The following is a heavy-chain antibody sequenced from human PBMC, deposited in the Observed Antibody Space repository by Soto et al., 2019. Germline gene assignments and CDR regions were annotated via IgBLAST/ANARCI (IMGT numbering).Heavy chain of an antibody. CDR1: GFTFSTFW. V-gene: IGHV3-74*01. CDR3: ARDFEY. Sequence: TGGSLRLSCEASGFTFSTFWMHWVRQAPGKGLVWVSRINGDGSSTYYADSVRGRVTISRDNAKNTLYLQLNSLRPEDTAVYYCARDFEYWGQGTLVTVSS. CDR2: INGDGSST. J-gene: IGHJ4*02.